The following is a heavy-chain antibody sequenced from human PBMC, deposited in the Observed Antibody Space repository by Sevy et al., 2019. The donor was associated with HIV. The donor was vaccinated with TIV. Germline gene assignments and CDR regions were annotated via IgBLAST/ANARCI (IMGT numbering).Heavy chain of an antibody. J-gene: IGHJ4*02. CDR3: ARSGTTSFGWD. D-gene: IGHD6-13*01. CDR2: IKQDGSEK. V-gene: IGHV3-7*01. CDR1: GFTFNNYW. Sequence: GGSLRLSCAASGFTFNNYWMSWVRQAPGKGLEWVANIKQDGSEKYYVESVKGRFTISRDNAKNSLFLQMNSLRAEDTAVDYCARSGTTSFGWDWGQGTLVTVSS.